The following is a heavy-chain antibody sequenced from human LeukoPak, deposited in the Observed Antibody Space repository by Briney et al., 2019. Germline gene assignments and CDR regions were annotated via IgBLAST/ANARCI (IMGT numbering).Heavy chain of an antibody. J-gene: IGHJ4*02. CDR3: ARAGILPDRRLDY. CDR1: GFTLSNAW. Sequence: GGSLRLSCAASGFTLSNAWMNWVRQAPGKGLEWVGRIRNKANRYTTEYAASVKGRFTISRDDSKNSLYLQMNSLKTEDTAVYYCARAGILPDRRLDYWGQGTLVTVSS. V-gene: IGHV3-72*01. CDR2: IRNKANRYTT. D-gene: IGHD2-15*01.